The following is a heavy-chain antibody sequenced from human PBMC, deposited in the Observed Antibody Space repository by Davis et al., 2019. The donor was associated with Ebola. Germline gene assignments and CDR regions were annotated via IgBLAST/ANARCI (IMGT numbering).Heavy chain of an antibody. D-gene: IGHD1-26*01. Sequence: PSETLSLTCTVFGGSISSYYWSWIRQPPGKGLEWIGYIYYSGSTNYNPSLKSRVTISVDTSKNQFSLKLSSVTAADTAVYYCARDRDGGATDFDYWGQGTLVTVSS. V-gene: IGHV4-59*01. CDR2: IYYSGST. J-gene: IGHJ4*02. CDR1: GGSISSYY. CDR3: ARDRDGGATDFDY.